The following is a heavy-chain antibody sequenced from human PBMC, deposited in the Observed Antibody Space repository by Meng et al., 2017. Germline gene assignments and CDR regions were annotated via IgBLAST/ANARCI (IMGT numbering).Heavy chain of an antibody. CDR3: AHRSSAWAFDS. J-gene: IGHJ4*02. D-gene: IGHD7-27*01. Sequence: QIPLKESGPTMVKPTQPLTLTCTFYGFSLSTGGVGVGWIRQPPGKALEWLALIYWDDDTRYSPSLKSRLSITKDTSKNQVFLTMTNMDPVDTATYYCAHRSSAWAFDSWGQGTLVTVSS. CDR2: IYWDDDT. V-gene: IGHV2-5*02. CDR1: GFSLSTGGVG.